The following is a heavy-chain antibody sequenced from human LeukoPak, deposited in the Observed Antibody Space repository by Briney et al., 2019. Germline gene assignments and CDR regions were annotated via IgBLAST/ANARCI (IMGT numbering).Heavy chain of an antibody. CDR1: GGPFSGYY. Sequence: SETLSLTCAVYGGPFSGYYWSWIRQPPGKGLEWIGEINHSGSTNYNPSLKSRVTISVDTSKNQFSLKLSSVTAADTAVYYCARGRKYCSSTSCYGFDPWGQGTLVTVSS. V-gene: IGHV4-34*01. D-gene: IGHD2-2*01. CDR2: INHSGST. CDR3: ARGRKYCSSTSCYGFDP. J-gene: IGHJ5*02.